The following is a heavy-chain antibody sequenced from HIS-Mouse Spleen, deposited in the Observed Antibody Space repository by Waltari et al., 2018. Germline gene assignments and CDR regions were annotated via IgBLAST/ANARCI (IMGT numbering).Heavy chain of an antibody. V-gene: IGHV4-59*01. CDR1: GGSISSYY. Sequence: QVQLQESGPGLVKPSETLSLTCTVSGGSISSYYWSWIRQPPGKGLEWIGYIYYSGSTNYNPSLKSRVTISVDTSKNQFSLKLSSVTAADTAVYYCVRVAEWWFDPWGQGTLVTVSS. CDR3: VRVAEWWFDP. D-gene: IGHD2-8*01. CDR2: IYYSGST. J-gene: IGHJ5*02.